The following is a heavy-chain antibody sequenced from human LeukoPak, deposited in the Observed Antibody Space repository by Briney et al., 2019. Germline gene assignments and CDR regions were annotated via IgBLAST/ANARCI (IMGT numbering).Heavy chain of an antibody. V-gene: IGHV3-7*01. J-gene: IGHJ4*02. CDR3: AKDGVPSRYFGRNYFDY. CDR2: IKQDGSEK. D-gene: IGHD2-8*01. Sequence: RRGSLRLSCAASGFTFSSYWMSWVRQAPGKGLEWVANIKQDGSEKYYVDSVKGRFTFSRDNAKNSLFLQMNSLRAEDTAVYYCAKDGVPSRYFGRNYFDYWGQGTLVTVSS. CDR1: GFTFSSYW.